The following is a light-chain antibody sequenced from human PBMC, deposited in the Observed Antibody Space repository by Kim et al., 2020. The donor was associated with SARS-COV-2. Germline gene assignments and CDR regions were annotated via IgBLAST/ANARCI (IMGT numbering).Light chain of an antibody. J-gene: IGLJ2*01. V-gene: IGLV3-19*01. CDR2: GKN. CDR1: SLRSYY. CDR3: NSRDSNDNVV. Sequence: VAWGQTVRITCQGDSLRSYYATWYQQKPGQAPIVVIYGKNNRPSGIPDRFSGYSSGNTASLTITGTQAGDEADYYCNSRDSNDNVVFGGGTQLTVL.